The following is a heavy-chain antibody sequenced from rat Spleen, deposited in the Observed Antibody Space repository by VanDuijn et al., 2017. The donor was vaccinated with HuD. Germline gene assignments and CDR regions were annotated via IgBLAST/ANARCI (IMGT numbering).Heavy chain of an antibody. V-gene: IGHV5S23*01. Sequence: EVQLVESGGGLVQPGRSLKLSCAVSGFTFRNYGMAWVRQTLTKGLEWVAFINIGGGDTFYRDSVKGRFTISRDPAQNILYLQMNSPRSEDTATYYCTRGGYFRYWGQGVMVTVSS. D-gene: IGHD2-5*01. CDR2: INIGGGDT. CDR1: GFTFRNYG. J-gene: IGHJ2*01. CDR3: TRGGYFRY.